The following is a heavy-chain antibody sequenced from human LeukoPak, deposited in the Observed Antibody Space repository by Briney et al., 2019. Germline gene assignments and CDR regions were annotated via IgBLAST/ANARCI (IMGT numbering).Heavy chain of an antibody. Sequence: GVRQAPGKGLEWIGSIYHSGGTYYNPPPTGRVTISVDTSKNQSSLMLNSVTAAGTAVYYCARDFVAVAGTSAEFDYWGQGTLVTVSS. CDR2: IYHSGGT. V-gene: IGHV4-38-2*02. J-gene: IGHJ4*02. D-gene: IGHD6-19*01. CDR3: ARDFVAVAGTSAEFDY.